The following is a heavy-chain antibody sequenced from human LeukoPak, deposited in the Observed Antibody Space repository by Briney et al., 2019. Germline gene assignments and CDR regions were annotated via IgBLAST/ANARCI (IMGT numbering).Heavy chain of an antibody. D-gene: IGHD3-10*01. V-gene: IGHV3-30*04. CDR1: GFTFSSYA. CDR3: ARDAYQFGSHNWFDP. J-gene: IGHJ5*02. Sequence: GGSLRLSCAASGFTFSSYAMHWVRQAPGKGLEWVAVISYDGSNKYYADSVKGRFTISGDNSKNTLYLQMNSLRAEDTAVYYCARDAYQFGSHNWFDPWGQGTLVTVSS. CDR2: ISYDGSNK.